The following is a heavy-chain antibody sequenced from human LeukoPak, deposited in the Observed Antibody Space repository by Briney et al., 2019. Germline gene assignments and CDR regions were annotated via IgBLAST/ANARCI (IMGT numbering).Heavy chain of an antibody. J-gene: IGHJ6*03. V-gene: IGHV3-21*04. CDR3: ARVLRYCSGGNCYSGGLGYMDV. CDR1: GFTFSSYS. CDR2: ISSSSSYI. Sequence: PGGSLRLSCAASGFTFSSYSMNWVRQAPGKGLEWVSSISSSSSYIYYADSVKGRFTISRDNAKNSLYLQTNSLRAEDTAVYYCARVLRYCSGGNCYSGGLGYMDVWGKGTTVTISS. D-gene: IGHD2-15*01.